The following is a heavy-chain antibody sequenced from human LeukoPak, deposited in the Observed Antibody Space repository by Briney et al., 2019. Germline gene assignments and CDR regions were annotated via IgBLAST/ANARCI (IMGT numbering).Heavy chain of an antibody. J-gene: IGHJ4*02. D-gene: IGHD6-13*01. CDR3: ARVTGYMTEDYFDY. CDR1: GGSISSYY. V-gene: IGHV4-59*01. Sequence: SETLSLTCSVSGGSISSYYWSWIRQPPGKGLEWIGYIYYSGSTNYNPSLKSRVTISVDTSKNQFSLRLSSVTAADTAVYYCARVTGYMTEDYFDYWGQGTLITVSS. CDR2: IYYSGST.